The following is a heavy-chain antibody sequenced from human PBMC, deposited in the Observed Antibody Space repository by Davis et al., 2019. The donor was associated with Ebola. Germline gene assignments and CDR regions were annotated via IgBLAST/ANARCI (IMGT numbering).Heavy chain of an antibody. J-gene: IGHJ4*02. CDR1: GYTFTGYF. CDR2: INPNSGGT. D-gene: IGHD3-10*01. V-gene: IGHV1-2*06. CDR3: ARDGYYYGSGSYSLSLDY. Sequence: AASVKVSCKASGYTFTGYFMHWVRQAPGQGLEWMGRINPNSGGTKYSQKFQGRVTITRDTSASTAYMELNSLRSEDTAVYYCARDGYYYGSGSYSLSLDYWGQGTLVTVSS.